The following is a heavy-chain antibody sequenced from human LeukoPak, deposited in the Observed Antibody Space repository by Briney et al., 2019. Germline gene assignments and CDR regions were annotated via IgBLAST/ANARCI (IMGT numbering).Heavy chain of an antibody. Sequence: GGSLRLSCAASGFTFSSYSMNWVRQAPGKGLEWVSSISSSSYIYYADSVKGRFTISRDNAKNSLYLQMNSLRAEDTAVYYCARAPVWFGEFSLPFDYWGQGTLVTVSS. J-gene: IGHJ4*02. CDR2: ISSSSYI. V-gene: IGHV3-21*01. CDR3: ARAPVWFGEFSLPFDY. D-gene: IGHD3-10*01. CDR1: GFTFSSYS.